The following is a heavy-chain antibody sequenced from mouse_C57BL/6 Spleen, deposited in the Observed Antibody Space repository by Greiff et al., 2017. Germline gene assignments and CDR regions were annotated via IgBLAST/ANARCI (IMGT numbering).Heavy chain of an antibody. CDR2: ISSGSSTI. CDR3: ARGGSPHAMDY. Sequence: EVKLVESGGGLVKPGGSLKLSCAASGFTFSDYGMHWVRQAPEKGLEWVAYISSGSSTIYYADTVKGRFTISRDNAKNTLFLQMTSLRSEDTAMYYCARGGSPHAMDYWGQGTSVTVSS. V-gene: IGHV5-17*01. J-gene: IGHJ4*01. CDR1: GFTFSDYG. D-gene: IGHD1-1*01.